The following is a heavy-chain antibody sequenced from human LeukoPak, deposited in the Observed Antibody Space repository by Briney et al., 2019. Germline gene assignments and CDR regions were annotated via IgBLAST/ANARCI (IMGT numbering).Heavy chain of an antibody. CDR2: INHSGST. J-gene: IGHJ4*02. D-gene: IGHD2/OR15-2a*01. CDR1: CGSFSGYY. V-gene: IGHV4-34*01. Sequence: SATLSLTCAVYCGSFSGYYWSWVRQPPGKGLEWLGVINHSGSTNYHPSLKSRFTISVDTSKNQFTLKLNSVTAAHPAVYSFVTQILLCHYDWGQGTLVTVSS. CDR3: VTQILLCHYD.